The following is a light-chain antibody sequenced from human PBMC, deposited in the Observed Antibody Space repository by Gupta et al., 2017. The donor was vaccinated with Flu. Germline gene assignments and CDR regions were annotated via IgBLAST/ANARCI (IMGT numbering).Light chain of an antibody. CDR3: QVWDSSTEV. Sequence: ALGRTSSITWWGNNIENRNVHWYQQKPGQAHVLVIYRNISRPAGIPERFSGSNSGNTATLTISGAQDGDEADYYCQVWDSSTEVFGGGTKLTVL. V-gene: IGLV3-9*01. CDR2: RNI. CDR1: NIENRN. J-gene: IGLJ2*01.